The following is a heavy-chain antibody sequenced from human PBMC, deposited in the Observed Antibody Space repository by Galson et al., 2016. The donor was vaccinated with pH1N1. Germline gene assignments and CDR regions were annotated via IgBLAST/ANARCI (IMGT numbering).Heavy chain of an antibody. CDR1: GGTLSRHT. CDR2: ILPIVGIT. D-gene: IGHD3-10*01. CDR3: ATETGSSGMDV. J-gene: IGHJ6*02. Sequence: SVKVSCKASGGTLSRHTISWARQAPGQGLEWMGRILPIVGITNYAQKLQGRVTISADRFTSTVSMELSGLTSDDTAVYYCATETGSSGMDVWDQGTTVTVSS. V-gene: IGHV1-69*02.